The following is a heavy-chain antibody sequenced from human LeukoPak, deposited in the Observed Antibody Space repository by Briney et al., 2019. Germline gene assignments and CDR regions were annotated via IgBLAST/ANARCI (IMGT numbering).Heavy chain of an antibody. Sequence: GGTLRLSCVASGFTFSSYEMNWVRQAPGKGLEWVSYISSSGSTIYYADSVKGRFTISRDNAKNSLYLQMNSLSAEDTAVYYCASWDSSDYYRSLGFHYWAQGTLVTVSS. CDR3: ASWDSSDYYRSLGFHY. V-gene: IGHV3-48*03. J-gene: IGHJ4*02. CDR2: ISSSGSTI. D-gene: IGHD3-22*01. CDR1: GFTFSSYE.